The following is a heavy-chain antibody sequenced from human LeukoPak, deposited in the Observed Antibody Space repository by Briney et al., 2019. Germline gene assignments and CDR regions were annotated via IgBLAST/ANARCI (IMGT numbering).Heavy chain of an antibody. V-gene: IGHV3-15*01. D-gene: IGHD5-24*01. J-gene: IGHJ3*02. CDR1: GFTFSNAW. CDR2: IKSKTDGGTT. CDR3: TTDYTATGGWRPGDAFDI. Sequence: GGSLRLSCAASGFTFSNAWMSWVRQARGKGLEWVGRIKSKTDGGTTDYAAPVKGRFTISRDDSKNTLYLQMNSLKTEDTAVYYCTTDYTATGGWRPGDAFDIWGQGTMVTVSS.